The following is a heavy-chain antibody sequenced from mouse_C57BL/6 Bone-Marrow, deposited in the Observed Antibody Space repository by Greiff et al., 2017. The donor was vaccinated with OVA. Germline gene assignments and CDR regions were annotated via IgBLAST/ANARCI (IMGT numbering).Heavy chain of an antibody. J-gene: IGHJ1*03. CDR1: GFTFSDYY. D-gene: IGHD1-1*01. CDR3: ARDYYGSSYVYWYFDV. Sequence: DVKLVESGGGLVQPGGSLKLSCAASGFTFSDYYMYWVRQTPEKRLEWVAYISNGGGSTYYPDTVKGRFTISGDNAKNTLYLQMSRLKSEDTAMYYCARDYYGSSYVYWYFDVWGTGTTVTVSS. CDR2: ISNGGGST. V-gene: IGHV5-12*01.